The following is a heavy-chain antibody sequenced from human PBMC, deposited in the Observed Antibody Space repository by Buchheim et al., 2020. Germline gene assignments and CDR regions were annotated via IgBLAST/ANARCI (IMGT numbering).Heavy chain of an antibody. Sequence: EVQLLESGGGLVQPGGSLRLSCAASGFTSSSYAMSWVRQAPGKGLEWVSAISGSGGSTYYADSVKGRFTISRDHSKNTLALLMNSLRAEETAVYYCAKTLYSSSWYKYADYWGQGTL. CDR2: ISGSGGST. J-gene: IGHJ4*02. V-gene: IGHV3-23*01. D-gene: IGHD6-13*01. CDR1: GFTSSSYA. CDR3: AKTLYSSSWYKYADY.